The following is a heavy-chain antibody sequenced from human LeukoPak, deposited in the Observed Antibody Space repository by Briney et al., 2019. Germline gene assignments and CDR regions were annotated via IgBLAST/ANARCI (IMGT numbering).Heavy chain of an antibody. D-gene: IGHD3-10*01. J-gene: IGHJ3*02. CDR3: ARDEHYYGSGTYYRRASTFDI. Sequence: ASVKVSCKASGYTFTSYGISWVRQAPGQGLEWMGWISAHNGYTNYAQKLQGRVTMTTDTSTTTAYMELTSLTSDDTAVYYCARDEHYYGSGTYYRRASTFDIWGQGTMVTVSS. V-gene: IGHV1-18*04. CDR2: ISAHNGYT. CDR1: GYTFTSYG.